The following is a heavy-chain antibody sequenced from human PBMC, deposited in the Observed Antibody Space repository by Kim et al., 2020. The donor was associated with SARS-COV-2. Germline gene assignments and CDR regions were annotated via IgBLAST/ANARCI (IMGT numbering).Heavy chain of an antibody. D-gene: IGHD1-26*01. J-gene: IGHJ3*02. CDR3: ARAHSGSYEVGSTNDAFDI. Sequence: SVKVSCKASGGTFSSYAISWVRQAPGQGLEWMGGIIPIFGTANYAQKFQGRVTITADESTSTAYMELSSLRSEDTAVYYCARAHSGSYEVGSTNDAFDIWGQGTMVTVSS. CDR2: IIPIFGTA. CDR1: GGTFSSYA. V-gene: IGHV1-69*13.